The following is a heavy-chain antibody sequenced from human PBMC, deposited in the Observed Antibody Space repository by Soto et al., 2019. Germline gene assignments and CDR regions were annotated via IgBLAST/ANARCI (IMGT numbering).Heavy chain of an antibody. CDR1: GYSFISYW. Sequence: GESLKISCKGSGYSFISYWISWVRQMPGKGLEWMGRIDPSDSYTNCSPSFQGHVTISADKSISTAYLQWSSLKASDTAMYYCARHGSGYGGSYYYYGMDVWGQGTTVTSP. CDR2: IDPSDSYT. V-gene: IGHV5-10-1*01. D-gene: IGHD5-12*01. CDR3: ARHGSGYGGSYYYYGMDV. J-gene: IGHJ6*02.